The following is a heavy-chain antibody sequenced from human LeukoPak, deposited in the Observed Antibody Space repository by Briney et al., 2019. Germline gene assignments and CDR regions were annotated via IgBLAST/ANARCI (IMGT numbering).Heavy chain of an antibody. D-gene: IGHD6-19*01. CDR2: IYPGDSDT. CDR3: ARVAHSSGTNDDAFDI. V-gene: IGHV5-51*01. Sequence: GESLKISCKGSGDSFTSNCVGWVRQMPGKGLEWMGLIYPGDSDTRYSPSFQGQVTISADKSISTAYLQWSSLKASDTAMYYCARVAHSSGTNDDAFDIWGQGTMVAVSS. J-gene: IGHJ3*02. CDR1: GDSFTSNC.